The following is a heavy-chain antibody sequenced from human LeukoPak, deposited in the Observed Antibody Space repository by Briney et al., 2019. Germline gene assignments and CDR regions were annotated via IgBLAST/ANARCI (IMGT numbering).Heavy chain of an antibody. CDR3: AELGITMIGGV. CDR2: ISHDGRNR. Sequence: PWGSLRLSCAASGFTFNKYGMNWVRQAPGKGLEWVAIISHDGRNRNYAESVRGRFIISRDNSKNTMFLQVYSLIPEDTAVYYCAELGITMIGGVWGKGTTVTISS. CDR1: GFTFNKYG. D-gene: IGHD3-10*02. J-gene: IGHJ6*04. V-gene: IGHV3-30*18.